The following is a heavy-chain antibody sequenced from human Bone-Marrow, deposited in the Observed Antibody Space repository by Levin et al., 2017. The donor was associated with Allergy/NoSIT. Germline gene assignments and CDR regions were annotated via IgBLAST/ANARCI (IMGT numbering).Heavy chain of an antibody. V-gene: IGHV3-30*03. CDR3: EAIHDDCSGGVFYRGGAY. J-gene: IGHJ4*02. Sequence: GGSLRLSCAASGFTFSDFGMHWVRQAPGKGLEWVAVISYDGVNKYYADSVKGRFTISRDNSKNTLFLQMNSLRAEDTAVYYCEAIHDDCSGGVFYRGGAYWGQGTLVTVSS. D-gene: IGHD2-8*02. CDR1: GFTFSDFG. CDR2: ISYDGVNK.